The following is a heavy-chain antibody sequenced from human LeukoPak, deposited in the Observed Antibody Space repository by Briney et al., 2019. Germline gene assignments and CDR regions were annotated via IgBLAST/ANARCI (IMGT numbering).Heavy chain of an antibody. CDR1: GGSISSGSYY. D-gene: IGHD6-19*01. J-gene: IGHJ4*02. CDR3: ARSSLAVYFNY. CDR2: IFTRGTT. Sequence: SETLSLTCTVSGGSISSGSYYWNWIRQPAGKGLEWLGNIFTRGTTNYNASLESRLTISLDTARNQFSLSLRSVTAADTAIYFCARSSLAVYFNYWGQGTLVTASS. V-gene: IGHV4-61*09.